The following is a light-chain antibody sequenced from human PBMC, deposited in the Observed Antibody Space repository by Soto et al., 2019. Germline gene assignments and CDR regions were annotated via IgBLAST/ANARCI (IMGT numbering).Light chain of an antibody. Sequence: AIQLTQSPSSLSASVGVRVTISCRASQGIGNDLAWYQQKPGKAPRLLIFAASNLQSGVPSRFSGSGSGTDFTLTTSRLQPEDFATYYCLQLYNFSWTFGQGTKV. J-gene: IGKJ1*01. CDR1: QGIGND. CDR3: LQLYNFSWT. CDR2: AAS. V-gene: IGKV1-6*01.